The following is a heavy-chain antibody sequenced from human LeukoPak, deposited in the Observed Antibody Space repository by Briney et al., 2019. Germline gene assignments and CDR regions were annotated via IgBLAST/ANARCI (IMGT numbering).Heavy chain of an antibody. D-gene: IGHD1-26*01. CDR2: IYYSGST. CDR1: GGSISSYY. CDR3: ARDAVGATSGRAFDI. J-gene: IGHJ3*02. Sequence: PSETLSLTCTVSGGSISSYYWSWIRQPPGKGLEWIGSIYYSGSTYYNPSLKSRVTISVDTSKNQFSLKLSSVTAADTAVYYCARDAVGATSGRAFDIWGQGTMVTVSS. V-gene: IGHV4-39*07.